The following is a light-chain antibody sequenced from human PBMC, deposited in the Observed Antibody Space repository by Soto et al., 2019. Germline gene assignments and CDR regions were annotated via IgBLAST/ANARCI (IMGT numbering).Light chain of an antibody. J-gene: IGKJ2*01. CDR1: QSVSSY. CDR2: DAS. CDR3: QQYVMPPYT. V-gene: IGKV3-11*01. Sequence: EIVLTQSPATLSLSPGERATLSCRASQSVSSYLAWYQQKPGQAPRLLIYDASNRATGIPARFSGSGSGTEFTLTISRLEPEDFAVYYCQQYVMPPYTFGQGTKVEIK.